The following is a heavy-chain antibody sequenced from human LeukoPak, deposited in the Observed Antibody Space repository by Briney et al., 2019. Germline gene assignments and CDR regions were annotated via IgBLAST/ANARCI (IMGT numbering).Heavy chain of an antibody. D-gene: IGHD3-16*01. J-gene: IGHJ3*02. CDR3: ARDGVSGAFDI. CDR1: GFTFSDYY. CDR2: ISSSSSYT. Sequence: GGSLRLSCAASGFTFSDYYMSWIRQAPGKGLEWVSYISSSSSYTNYADSVKGRFTISRDNAKNSLYLQMNSLRAEDTAVYYCARDGVSGAFDIWDQGTMVTVSS. V-gene: IGHV3-11*06.